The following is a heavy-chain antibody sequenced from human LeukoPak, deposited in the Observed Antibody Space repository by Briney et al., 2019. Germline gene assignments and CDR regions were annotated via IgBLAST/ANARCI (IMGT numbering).Heavy chain of an antibody. CDR2: IDTDGSNT. V-gene: IGHV3-74*01. CDR1: GFTFSNYW. D-gene: IGHD6-19*01. Sequence: PGGSLRLSCAVSGFTFSNYWMHWVRQAPGKGLVWVSRIDTDGSNTNYADSVKGRFTISRDNSKNTLYLQMNSLRAEDTAVYYCAKIPAVAGTQPAGYYYYYMDVWGKGTTVTVSS. J-gene: IGHJ6*03. CDR3: AKIPAVAGTQPAGYYYYYMDV.